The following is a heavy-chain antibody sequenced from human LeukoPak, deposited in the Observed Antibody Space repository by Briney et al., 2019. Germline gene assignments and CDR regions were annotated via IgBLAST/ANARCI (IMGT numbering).Heavy chain of an antibody. V-gene: IGHV4-34*01. J-gene: IGHJ4*02. CDR2: INHSGST. CDR3: ARHPRSSGWYEGVTLNYFDN. D-gene: IGHD6-19*01. Sequence: PSETLSLTCAVYGGSFSGYYWSWIRQPPGKGLEWIGEINHSGSTNYNPSLKSRVTISIDTSKNQFSLKLSSVTAADTAVYYCARHPRSSGWYEGVTLNYFDNWGQGTLVTVSS. CDR1: GGSFSGYY.